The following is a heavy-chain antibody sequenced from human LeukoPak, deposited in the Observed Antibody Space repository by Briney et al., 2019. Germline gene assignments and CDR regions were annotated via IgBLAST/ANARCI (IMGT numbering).Heavy chain of an antibody. V-gene: IGHV4-39*07. Sequence: SETLSLTCTVSGGSISSSSYYWGWIRQPPGKGLEWIGNIYYSGSTYYNPSLKSRVTISVDTSKNQFSLKLSSVTAADTAVYYCASHGIAVAGAFDIWGQGTMVTVSS. D-gene: IGHD6-19*01. CDR1: GGSISSSSYY. CDR2: IYYSGST. CDR3: ASHGIAVAGAFDI. J-gene: IGHJ3*02.